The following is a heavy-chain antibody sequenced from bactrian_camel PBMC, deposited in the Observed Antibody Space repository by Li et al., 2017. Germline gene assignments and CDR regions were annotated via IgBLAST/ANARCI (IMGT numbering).Heavy chain of an antibody. V-gene: IGHV3S9*01. CDR1: GYLRDFC. J-gene: IGHJ4*01. Sequence: HVQLVESGGGSVQTGGSLRLSCVASGYLRDFCMGWFRQGPNQGRKAVAVIDTDGNSGYSDSVKGRFTISKDNAKSTVYLQMNSLKPEDTAMYYCAAASPTTVSQCTIATLVSRAKYNYWGQGTQVTVS. CDR2: IDTDGNS. CDR3: AAASPTTVSQCTIATLVSRAKYNY. D-gene: IGHD4*01.